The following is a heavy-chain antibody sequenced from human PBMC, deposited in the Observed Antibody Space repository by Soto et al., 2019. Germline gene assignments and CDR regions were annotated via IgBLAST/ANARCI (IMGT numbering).Heavy chain of an antibody. CDR3: AREGVLLWFGEPLRGMDV. V-gene: IGHV4-61*01. D-gene: IGHD3-10*01. CDR2: IYYSGST. J-gene: IGHJ6*02. Sequence: NPLETLSFTCTVSGGYVRSGSYCWRWIRQPPGKGLEWIGYIYYSGSTNYNPSLKSRVTISVDTSKNQFSLKLSSVTAADTAVYYCAREGVLLWFGEPLRGMDVWGQGSTVAFSS. CDR1: GGYVRSGSYC.